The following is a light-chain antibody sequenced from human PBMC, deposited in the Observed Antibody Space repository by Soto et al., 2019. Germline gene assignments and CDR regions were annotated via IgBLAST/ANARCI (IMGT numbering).Light chain of an antibody. CDR2: DVS. V-gene: IGLV2-14*01. Sequence: QSALTQPASVSGSPGQSITISCTGTSSDVGDYNYVSWYQQRPGKAPKLVIFDVSDRPSGVSNRFSGSKSGNTASLTISGLQAEDEADYYCSSYTSSSTRVFGTGTKVTVL. CDR3: SSYTSSSTRV. J-gene: IGLJ1*01. CDR1: SSDVGDYNY.